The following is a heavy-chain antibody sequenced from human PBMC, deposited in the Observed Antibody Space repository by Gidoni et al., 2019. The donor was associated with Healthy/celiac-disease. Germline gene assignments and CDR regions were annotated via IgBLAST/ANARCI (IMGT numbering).Heavy chain of an antibody. CDR2: IIPIFGTA. D-gene: IGHD6-13*01. V-gene: IGHV1-69*01. Sequence: QVQLVQSGAEVKKPGSSVKVSCKASVGTFSSYAISWVRQAPGHGLEWMGEIIPIFGTANYAQKFQGRVTITADESTSTAYMELSSLRSEDTAVYYCARLGYSSTGTAGNWGQGTLVTVSS. CDR3: ARLGYSSTGTAGN. CDR1: VGTFSSYA. J-gene: IGHJ4*02.